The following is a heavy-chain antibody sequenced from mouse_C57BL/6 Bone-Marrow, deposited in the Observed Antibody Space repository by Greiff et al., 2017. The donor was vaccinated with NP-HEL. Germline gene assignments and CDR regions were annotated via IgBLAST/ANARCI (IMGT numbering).Heavy chain of an antibody. Sequence: EVKLEEPGGGLVQPGGSMKLSCDASGFTFSDDWMDWVSQSPEQGLEWVAEISTNANNHATNYDVSVKGRFTISSDDSKSSVYLQMYSLRAEDTGIYFCTRTPIDYYGSSPFCYAMDYGGQGTSVTVSS. CDR3: TRTPIDYYGSSPFCYAMDY. CDR2: ISTNANNHAT. J-gene: IGHJ4*01. CDR1: GFTFSDDW. V-gene: IGHV6-6*01. D-gene: IGHD1-1*01.